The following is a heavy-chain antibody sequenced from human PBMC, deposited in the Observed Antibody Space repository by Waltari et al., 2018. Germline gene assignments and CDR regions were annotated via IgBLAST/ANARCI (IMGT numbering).Heavy chain of an antibody. CDR2: ISYDGSNK. CDR3: ARAGMGSRY. Sequence: QVQLVESGGGVVQPGRSRRLSCAASGFTFSSSDMHWVRQAPGKGLEWVAVISYDGSNKYYADSVKGRFTISRDNSKNTLYLQMNSLRAEDTAVYYCARAGMGSRYWGQGTLVTVSS. D-gene: IGHD3-10*01. CDR1: GFTFSSSD. J-gene: IGHJ4*02. V-gene: IGHV3-30-3*01.